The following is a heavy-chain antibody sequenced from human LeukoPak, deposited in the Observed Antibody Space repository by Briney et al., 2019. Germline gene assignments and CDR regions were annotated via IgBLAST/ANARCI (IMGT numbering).Heavy chain of an antibody. V-gene: IGHV4-39*01. CDR3: ARRVATIRAFDI. CDR1: GGSISSSSYY. D-gene: IGHD5-12*01. J-gene: IGHJ3*02. Sequence: SETLSLTCTVSGGSISSSSYYWGWIRQPPGKGREWFGSIYYSGSTYYNPSLKSRATISVDTSKNQFSLKLSSVTAADTAVYYCARRVATIRAFDIWGQGTMVTVSS. CDR2: IYYSGST.